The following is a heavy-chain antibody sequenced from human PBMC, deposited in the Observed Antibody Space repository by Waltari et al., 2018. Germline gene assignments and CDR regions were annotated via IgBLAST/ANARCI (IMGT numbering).Heavy chain of an antibody. CDR3: ATGWRIAAAGTFDY. J-gene: IGHJ4*02. CDR2: ISPNSIST. Sequence: EVQLLESGGGLVQPGGSLRLSCTASGLSFSTYGLTWVRQAPGKGLEWVSSISPNSISTYYADSVKGRFTISRDNSKSTVILQLSSLRVEDTAIYYCATGWRIAAAGTFDYWGQGTLVTVSS. V-gene: IGHV3-23*01. CDR1: GLSFSTYG. D-gene: IGHD6-13*01.